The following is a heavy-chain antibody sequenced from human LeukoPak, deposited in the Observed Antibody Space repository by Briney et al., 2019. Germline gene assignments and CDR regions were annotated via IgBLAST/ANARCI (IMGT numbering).Heavy chain of an antibody. CDR3: ARGNPGVIDY. J-gene: IGHJ4*02. CDR2: INPSGGST. V-gene: IGHV1-46*01. D-gene: IGHD3-10*01. CDR1: VYTFTSYY. Sequence: ASVNVSCKSSVYTFTSYYMHWVRHAPGQGLEWMGMINPSGGSTSYAQKFQGRVTMTRDTSTSTVYMELSSLRSEDTAVYYCARGNPGVIDYWGQGTLVTVSS.